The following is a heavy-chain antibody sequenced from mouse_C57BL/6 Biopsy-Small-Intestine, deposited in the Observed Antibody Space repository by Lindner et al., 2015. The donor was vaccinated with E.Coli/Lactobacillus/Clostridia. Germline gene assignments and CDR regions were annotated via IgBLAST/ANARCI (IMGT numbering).Heavy chain of an antibody. V-gene: IGHV5-4*01. CDR3: ARDGRLRGFDY. J-gene: IGHJ2*01. D-gene: IGHD2-4*01. Sequence: VQLQESGGDLVKPGGSLKLSCAASGFTFSSYAMSWVRQTPEKRLEWVATISDGGSYTYYPDNVKGRFTISRDNAKNNLYLQMSHLKSEDTAMYYCARDGRLRGFDYWGQGTTLTVSS. CDR1: GFTFSSYA. CDR2: ISDGGSYT.